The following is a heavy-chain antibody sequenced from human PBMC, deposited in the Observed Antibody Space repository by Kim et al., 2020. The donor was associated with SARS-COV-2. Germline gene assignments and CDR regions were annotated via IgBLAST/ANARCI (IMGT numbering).Heavy chain of an antibody. Sequence: SVKVSCKASGGTFSSYAISWVRQAPGQGLEWMGRIIPILGIANYAQKFQGRVTITADKSTSTAYMELSSLRSEDTAVYYCARDGQYCSSTSCDYYYYGMDVWGQGTTVTVSS. CDR3: ARDGQYCSSTSCDYYYYGMDV. J-gene: IGHJ6*02. V-gene: IGHV1-69*04. CDR1: GGTFSSYA. CDR2: IIPILGIA. D-gene: IGHD2-2*01.